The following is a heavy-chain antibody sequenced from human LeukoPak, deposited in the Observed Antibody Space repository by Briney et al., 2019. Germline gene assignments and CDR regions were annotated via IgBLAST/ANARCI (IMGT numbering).Heavy chain of an antibody. V-gene: IGHV3-11*04. CDR2: IGSSGDSI. CDR3: ARGRTSGSSWPFDY. CDR1: GFTFNDYY. J-gene: IGHJ4*02. Sequence: PGGSLRLSCAASGFTFNDYYMSWIRQAPGKGLEWISYIGSSGDSINYADSVKGRFTISRDNAKNSLSQQMNSLRAEDTAVYYCARGRTSGSSWPFDYWGQGTPVTVSS. D-gene: IGHD6-13*01.